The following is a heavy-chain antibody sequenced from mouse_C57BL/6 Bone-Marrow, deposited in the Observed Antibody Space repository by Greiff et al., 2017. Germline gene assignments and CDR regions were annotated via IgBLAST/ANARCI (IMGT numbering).Heavy chain of an antibody. Sequence: EVHLVESEGGLVQPGSSMKLSCTASGFTFSDYYMAWVRQVPEKGLEWVANINYDDSSTYYLESLKSRFIISRDNAKNILYLQMSSLTSEDTATYYCARVRITSLFDYWGQGTTLTVSS. CDR1: GFTFSDYY. CDR3: ARVRITSLFDY. D-gene: IGHD1-1*01. V-gene: IGHV5-16*01. J-gene: IGHJ2*01. CDR2: INYDDSST.